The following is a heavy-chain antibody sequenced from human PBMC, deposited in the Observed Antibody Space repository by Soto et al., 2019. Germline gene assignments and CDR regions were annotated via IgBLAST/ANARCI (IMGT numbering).Heavy chain of an antibody. Sequence: GGSLRLSCAASGFTFSSYSMNWVRQAPGKGLEWVSSISSSSSYIYYADSVKGRFTISRDNAKNSLYLQMNSLRAEDTAVYYCARDAGFYGDYNFDYWGQGTLVTVSS. CDR3: ARDAGFYGDYNFDY. CDR2: ISSSSSYI. V-gene: IGHV3-21*01. J-gene: IGHJ4*02. CDR1: GFTFSSYS. D-gene: IGHD4-17*01.